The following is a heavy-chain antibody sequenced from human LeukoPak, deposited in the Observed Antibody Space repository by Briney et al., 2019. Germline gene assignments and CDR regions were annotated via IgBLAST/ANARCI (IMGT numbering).Heavy chain of an antibody. Sequence: ASVKVSCKASGYTFTSYYIHWVRQAPGQGLEWMGIINPSSGSTSYAQKFQGRVTMTRDTSTSTVYMELSSLRSEDTAVYYCARWTTTYLDYWGQGTLVTVSS. CDR1: GYTFTSYY. CDR3: ARWTTTYLDY. V-gene: IGHV1-46*01. J-gene: IGHJ4*02. CDR2: INPSSGST. D-gene: IGHD4-11*01.